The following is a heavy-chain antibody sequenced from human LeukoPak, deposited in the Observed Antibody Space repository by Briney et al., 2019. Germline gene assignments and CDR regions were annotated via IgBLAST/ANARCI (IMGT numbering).Heavy chain of an antibody. CDR3: AWGVWRGAAAGFDY. V-gene: IGHV3-7*04. CDR2: IRQDGNEK. CDR1: GFMLSNYW. Sequence: GGSLRLSCAASGFMLSNYWMSWVRQAPGKGLEWVANIRQDGNEKYYVDSVKGRFTISRDNAKSSLYLQMNSLRGEDTAIYYCAWGVWRGAAAGFDYWGQGTLVTVSS. J-gene: IGHJ4*02. D-gene: IGHD6-13*01.